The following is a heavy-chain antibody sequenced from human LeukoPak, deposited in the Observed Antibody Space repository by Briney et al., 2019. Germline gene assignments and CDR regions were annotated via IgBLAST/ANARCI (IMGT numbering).Heavy chain of an antibody. D-gene: IGHD5-12*01. Sequence: PSETLSLTCAVYGGSFSGYYWSWIRQPPGKGLEWIGEINHSGSTNYNPSLKSRVTLSVDTSKNQFSLKLSSVTAANTAVYYCARDGGDSGDDYGWFDPWGQGTLVTVSS. CDR1: GGSFSGYY. CDR2: INHSGST. J-gene: IGHJ5*02. V-gene: IGHV4-34*01. CDR3: ARDGGDSGDDYGWFDP.